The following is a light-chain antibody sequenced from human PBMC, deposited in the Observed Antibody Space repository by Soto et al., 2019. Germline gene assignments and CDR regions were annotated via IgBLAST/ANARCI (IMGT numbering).Light chain of an antibody. CDR2: LAS. CDR1: QSINIW. V-gene: IGKV1-5*03. J-gene: IGKJ1*01. CDR3: QQYNDYWT. Sequence: DIQMAQSPSTLSASLGASVTITCRASQSINIWLAWYQQKPGRAPKLLIYLASTLASGVPSRFSGSGSGTDFTLIISSLQPDDFATYYCQQYNDYWTFGQGTKVDIK.